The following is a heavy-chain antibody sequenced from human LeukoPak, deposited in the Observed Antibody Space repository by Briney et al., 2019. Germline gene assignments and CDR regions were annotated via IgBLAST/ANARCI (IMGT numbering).Heavy chain of an antibody. CDR3: ATPGYTPDY. J-gene: IGHJ4*02. CDR2: ISSSGSTI. V-gene: IGHV3-48*04. D-gene: IGHD3-9*01. CDR1: GFTFSSYN. Sequence: PGGSLRLSCAASGFTFSSYNMNWVRQAPGKGLEWVSYISSSGSTIYYADSVKGRFTISRDNAKNSLYLQMNSLRAEDTAVYYCATPGYTPDYWGQGTLVTVSS.